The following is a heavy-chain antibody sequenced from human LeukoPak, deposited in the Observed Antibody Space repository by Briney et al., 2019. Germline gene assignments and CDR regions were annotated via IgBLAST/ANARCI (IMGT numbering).Heavy chain of an antibody. Sequence: PGGSLRLSCAASGFTFSSYSMNWVRQAPGKGLEWVSYISSSSSTIYYADSVKGRFTISRDNAKNSLYLQMNSLRAEDTAVYYCARADWSSGSTFDYWGQGTLVTVSS. D-gene: IGHD6-19*01. J-gene: IGHJ4*02. CDR3: ARADWSSGSTFDY. CDR2: ISSSSSTI. V-gene: IGHV3-48*04. CDR1: GFTFSSYS.